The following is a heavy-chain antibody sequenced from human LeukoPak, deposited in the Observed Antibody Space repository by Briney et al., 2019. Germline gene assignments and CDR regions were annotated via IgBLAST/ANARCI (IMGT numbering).Heavy chain of an antibody. D-gene: IGHD6-19*01. CDR2: ISSSGSTI. CDR1: GFTFSDYY. J-gene: IGHJ4*02. CDR3: ARVQAVARTLGIDY. V-gene: IGHV3-11*01. Sequence: TGGSLRLSCAASGFTFSDYYMSWVRQAPGKGLEWVSYISSSGSTIYYADSVRGRFTISRDNAKNSLYLQMNSLRAEDTAVYYCARVQAVARTLGIDYWGQGTLVTVSS.